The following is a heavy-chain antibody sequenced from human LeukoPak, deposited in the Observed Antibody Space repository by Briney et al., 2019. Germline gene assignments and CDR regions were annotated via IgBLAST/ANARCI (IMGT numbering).Heavy chain of an antibody. Sequence: SETLSLTCTVSGGSISSYYWSWIRQPPGKGLEWIGYIYYSGSTNYSPSLKSRVTISVDTSKNQFSLKLSSVTAADAAVYYCARDRAYCGGDCYYYFDYWGQGTLVTVSS. CDR2: IYYSGST. D-gene: IGHD2-21*02. V-gene: IGHV4-59*01. CDR3: ARDRAYCGGDCYYYFDY. J-gene: IGHJ4*02. CDR1: GGSISSYY.